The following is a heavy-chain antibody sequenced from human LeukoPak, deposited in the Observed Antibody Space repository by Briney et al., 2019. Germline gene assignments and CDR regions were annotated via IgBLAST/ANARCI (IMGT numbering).Heavy chain of an antibody. V-gene: IGHV4-59*01. Sequence: DPSETLSLTCTVSGGSISSYYWSWIRQPPGKGLEWIGYIYYSGSTNYNPSLKSRVTISVDTSKNQFSLKLSSVTAADTAVYYCARDAYGFDPWGQGTLVTVSS. CDR3: ARDAYGFDP. CDR1: GGSISSYY. J-gene: IGHJ5*02. D-gene: IGHD2-21*01. CDR2: IYYSGST.